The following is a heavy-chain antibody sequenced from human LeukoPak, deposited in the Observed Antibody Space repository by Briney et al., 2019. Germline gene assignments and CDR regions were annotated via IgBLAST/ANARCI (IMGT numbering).Heavy chain of an antibody. V-gene: IGHV4-61*08. CDR2: IYYSGST. CDR3: ARRDSSGWTFDY. CDR1: GFSLSTSGMC. D-gene: IGHD6-19*01. J-gene: IGHJ4*02. Sequence: SGPTLVNPTQTLTLTCTFSGFSLSTSGMCVSWIRQPPGKGLEWIGYIYYSGSTNYNPSLKSRVTISVDTSKNQFSLKLSSVTAADTAVYYCARRDSSGWTFDYWGQGTLVTVSS.